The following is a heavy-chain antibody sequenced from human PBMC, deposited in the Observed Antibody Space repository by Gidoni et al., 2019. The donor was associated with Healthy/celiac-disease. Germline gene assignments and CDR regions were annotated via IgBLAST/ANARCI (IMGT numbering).Heavy chain of an antibody. D-gene: IGHD1-20*01. Sequence: EVQLVESGGGLVKPGGSLRLSCAAPGFTFSSYSMKWVRQAPGKGLEWVPSISSSSSYIYYADSVKGRFTISRDNAKNSLYLQMNSLRAEDTAVYYCAAKVITGNVQPIRRADAFDIWGQGTMVTVSS. J-gene: IGHJ3*02. CDR1: GFTFSSYS. CDR2: ISSSSSYI. V-gene: IGHV3-21*01. CDR3: AAKVITGNVQPIRRADAFDI.